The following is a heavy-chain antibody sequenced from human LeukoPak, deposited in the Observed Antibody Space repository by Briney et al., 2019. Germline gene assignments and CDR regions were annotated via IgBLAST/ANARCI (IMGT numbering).Heavy chain of an antibody. J-gene: IGHJ3*02. D-gene: IGHD2-8*01. CDR2: INTSGSST. V-gene: IGHV1-46*01. CDR1: GYTFTNYY. Sequence: ATVNVSRKESGYTFTNYYIHLVRQAPRPALEWLGIINTSGSSTSYAQRFQGRVTMTRDTCTSTVYMELSSLRSEDTAVYYCAGGTTNTKGAFDMWGQGTMVTVSS. CDR3: AGGTTNTKGAFDM.